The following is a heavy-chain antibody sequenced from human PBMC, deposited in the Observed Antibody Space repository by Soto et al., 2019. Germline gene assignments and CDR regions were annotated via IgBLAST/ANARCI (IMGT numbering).Heavy chain of an antibody. J-gene: IGHJ5*02. CDR1: GFSLSTSGVG. Sequence: QITLKESGPTLVKPTQTLTLTCTFSGFSLSTSGVGVGWIRQPPGKALEWLALIYWDDDKRYSPSLKSRLTLTKATSRNQVVLTMTNTDPVDTATYSCAPRSIAAAGYCWFDPWGQGTLVTVAS. CDR3: APRSIAAAGYCWFDP. CDR2: IYWDDDK. V-gene: IGHV2-5*02. D-gene: IGHD6-13*01.